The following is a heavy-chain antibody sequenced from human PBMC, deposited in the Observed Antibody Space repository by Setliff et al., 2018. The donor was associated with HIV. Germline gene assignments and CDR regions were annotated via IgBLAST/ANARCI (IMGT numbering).Heavy chain of an antibody. CDR2: INHSGST. CDR1: GGSFSGYY. D-gene: IGHD4-17*01. CDR3: ARGTAPRRGTNYGGNYPLDY. V-gene: IGHV4-34*01. Sequence: SETLSLTCAVYGGSFSGYYWSWIRQPPGKGPEWIGEINHSGSTNYNMSLWSRVTISLDASKNQFSLKLSSVTAADTAVYFCARGTAPRRGTNYGGNYPLDYWGQGTLVTVSS. J-gene: IGHJ4*02.